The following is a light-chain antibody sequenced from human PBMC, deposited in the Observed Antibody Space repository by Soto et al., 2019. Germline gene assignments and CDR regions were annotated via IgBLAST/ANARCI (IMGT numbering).Light chain of an antibody. J-gene: IGKJ1*01. V-gene: IGKV1-39*01. CDR3: QESYSTPPWT. Sequence: DIQMTQSPSTLSGSVGDRVTITCRSSQSISRYLHWYQHXPGRAPKLLIYAASSLQSGVPSRCSRSGSGTDFTVTISKVQPDDFATYYCQESYSTPPWTFGQGTKVDIK. CDR2: AAS. CDR1: QSISRY.